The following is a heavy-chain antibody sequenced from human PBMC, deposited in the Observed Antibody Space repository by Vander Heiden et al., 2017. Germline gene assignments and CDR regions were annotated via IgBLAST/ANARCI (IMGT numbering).Heavy chain of an antibody. CDR3: TTGSDSSGYYYGDAFDI. V-gene: IGHV3-15*07. CDR2: IKSKTEGGTT. D-gene: IGHD3-22*01. Sequence: SNAWMNWVRQAPGKGLEWVGRIKSKTEGGTTDYAAPVKVRFTISRDDSKNTLYLQMNSLKTEDTAVYYCTTGSDSSGYYYGDAFDIWGQGTMVTVSS. CDR1: SNAW. J-gene: IGHJ3*02.